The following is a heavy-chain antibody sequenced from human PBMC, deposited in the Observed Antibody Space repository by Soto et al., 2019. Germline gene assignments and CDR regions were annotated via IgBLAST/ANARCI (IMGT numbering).Heavy chain of an antibody. D-gene: IGHD2-15*01. CDR2: IYTSGST. V-gene: IGHV4-4*07. CDR1: GGSISSYY. Sequence: QVQLQESGPGLVKPSETLSLTCTVSGGSISSYYWSWIRQPAGKGLEWIGRIYTSGSTNYNPSLKSRVTMPVDTSKNQFSLKLSSVTAADTAVYYCERGGYCSGGSCSYGDYGDYYYGMDVWCQGTTVTVS. CDR3: ERGGYCSGGSCSYGDYGDYYYGMDV. J-gene: IGHJ6*02.